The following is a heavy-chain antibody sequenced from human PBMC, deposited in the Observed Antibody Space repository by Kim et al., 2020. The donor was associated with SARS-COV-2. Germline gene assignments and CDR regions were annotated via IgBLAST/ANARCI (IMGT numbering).Heavy chain of an antibody. Sequence: DAVKGPFTITRDTAKNSLYLQMNSLRAEDTAVYYCARAVSTSWIDWFDPWGQGTLVTVSS. V-gene: IGHV3-11*01. CDR3: ARAVSTSWIDWFDP. D-gene: IGHD2-2*01. J-gene: IGHJ5*02.